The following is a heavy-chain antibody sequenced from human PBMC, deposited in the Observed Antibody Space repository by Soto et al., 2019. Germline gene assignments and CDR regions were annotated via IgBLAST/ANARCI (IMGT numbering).Heavy chain of an antibody. CDR2: IWYHGGNE. CDR1: GFTFSSYW. V-gene: IGHV3-33*08. D-gene: IGHD2-8*01. Sequence: PGGSLRLSCAASGFTFSSYWMSWVRQAPGKGLEWVALIWYHGGNEEYADSVKGRFSISRDNSKNTLYLQMDSLRAEDTAVYYCARRGCVKGVCYNSYDMWGQGTMVTVSS. J-gene: IGHJ3*02. CDR3: ARRGCVKGVCYNSYDM.